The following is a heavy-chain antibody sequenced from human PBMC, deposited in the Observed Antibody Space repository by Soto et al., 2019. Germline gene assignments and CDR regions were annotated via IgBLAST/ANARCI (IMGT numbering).Heavy chain of an antibody. CDR1: GGSVSSYY. CDR3: ARRYGKKAFDI. CDR2: IYYSGST. D-gene: IGHD5-18*01. Sequence: QVQLQESGPGLVKPSETLSLTCTVSGGSVSSYYWCWIRQPPGKGLEGIGYIYYSGSTNDNPSLKRPVTISVDTSKTKCSLKLSSVTAADTAVYYCARRYGKKAFDIWGQGTRVTVSS. J-gene: IGHJ3*02. V-gene: IGHV4-59*02.